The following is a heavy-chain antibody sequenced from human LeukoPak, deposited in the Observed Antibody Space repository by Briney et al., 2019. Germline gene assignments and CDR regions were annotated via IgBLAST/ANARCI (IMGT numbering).Heavy chain of an antibody. D-gene: IGHD3-22*01. V-gene: IGHV3-15*01. CDR2: IKSKTDGGTT. J-gene: IGHJ4*02. CDR1: GFTFSNAW. Sequence: GGSLRLSCAASGFTFSNAWMSWVRQAPGKGLEWVGRIKSKTDGGTTDYAAPVKGRFTISRDDSKNTLYLQMNSLKTEDTAVYYCTTAHLGEDYYDSSGYWGSEYWGQGTLVTVSP. CDR3: TTAHLGEDYYDSSGYWGSEY.